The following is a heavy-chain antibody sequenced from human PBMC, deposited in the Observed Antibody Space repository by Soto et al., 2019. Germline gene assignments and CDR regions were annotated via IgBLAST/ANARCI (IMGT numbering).Heavy chain of an antibody. Sequence: PSDPLSLTCSVYGRSLSGYYLCWIRQPPGKGLEWIGEINHSGSTNYNPSLKSRVTISVDTSKNQFSLKLSSVTAADTAVYYCARGRKVRGVINNWFDPWGQGTLVT. CDR1: GRSLSGYY. J-gene: IGHJ5*02. CDR2: INHSGST. D-gene: IGHD3-10*01. V-gene: IGHV4-34*01. CDR3: ARGRKVRGVINNWFDP.